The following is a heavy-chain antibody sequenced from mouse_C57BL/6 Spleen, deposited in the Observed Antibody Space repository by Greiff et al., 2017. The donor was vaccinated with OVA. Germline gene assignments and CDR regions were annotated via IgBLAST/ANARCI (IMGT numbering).Heavy chain of an antibody. CDR3: AGSYGGSYGFAY. Sequence: VQLQQSGPELVKPGASVKISCKASGYAFSSSWMNWVKQRPGKGLEWIGRIYPGDGDTNYNGKFKGKATLTADKSYSTAYMQISSLTSEDSAVYVCAGSYGGSYGFAYWGQGTMVTVSA. CDR1: GYAFSSSW. J-gene: IGHJ3*01. D-gene: IGHD1-1*01. CDR2: IYPGDGDT. V-gene: IGHV1-82*01.